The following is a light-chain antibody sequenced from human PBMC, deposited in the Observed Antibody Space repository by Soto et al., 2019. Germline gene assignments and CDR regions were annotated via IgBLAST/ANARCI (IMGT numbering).Light chain of an antibody. CDR3: LLYFGGVQLV. J-gene: IGLJ1*01. CDR2: STN. CDR1: TGAVTGAYY. Sequence: QAVVTQEPSLTVSPGETVTLTCASSTGAVTGAYYPNWFQQKPGQAPRALIYSTNAKHSWTPARFSGSLLGGKAALTLSGVQPEDEAEYYCLLYFGGVQLVFGTGTKLTVL. V-gene: IGLV7-43*01.